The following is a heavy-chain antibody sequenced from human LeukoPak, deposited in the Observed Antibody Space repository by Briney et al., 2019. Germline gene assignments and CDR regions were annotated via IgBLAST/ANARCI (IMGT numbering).Heavy chain of an antibody. CDR3: ARLLGGYYDILTGTLGDWFDP. CDR1: GDSISNYF. Sequence: SETLSLTCTVSGDSISNYFWTWIRQPPGKGLEWIGSIYYSGSTYYNPSLKSRVTISVDTSKNQFSLKLSSVTAADTAVYYCARLLGGYYDILTGTLGDWFDPWGQGTLVTVSS. CDR2: IYYSGST. D-gene: IGHD3-9*01. J-gene: IGHJ5*02. V-gene: IGHV4-39*01.